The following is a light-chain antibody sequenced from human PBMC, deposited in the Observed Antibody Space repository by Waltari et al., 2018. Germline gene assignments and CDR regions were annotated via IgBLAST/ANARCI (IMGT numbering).Light chain of an antibody. CDR1: SSDVGRYNF. V-gene: IGLV2-14*03. CDR2: GVT. Sequence: QSALTQPASVSGSPGQSITISCTGSSSDVGRYNFVSWYQQHPGKAPKLRSYGVTDRPSGVSNRVSGSKSGNTASLTSSGLQPEDEADYYCSSHTTSSTLVFGGGTRVTVL. J-gene: IGLJ3*02. CDR3: SSHTTSSTLV.